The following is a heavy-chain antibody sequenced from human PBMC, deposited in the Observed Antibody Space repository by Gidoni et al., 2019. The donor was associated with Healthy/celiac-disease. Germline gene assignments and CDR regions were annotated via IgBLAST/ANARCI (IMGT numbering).Heavy chain of an antibody. CDR1: GGSISSYY. D-gene: IGHD3-3*01. Sequence: QVQLQESGPGLVKPSETLSLTCTVSGGSISSYYWSWIRQPPGKGLEWIGYIYYSGSTNYNPSLKSRVTISVDTSKNQFSLKLSSVTAADTAVYYCARGATRGTYYDFWSGYPPDAFDIWGQGTMVTVYS. CDR2: IYYSGST. V-gene: IGHV4-59*01. J-gene: IGHJ3*02. CDR3: ARGATRGTYYDFWSGYPPDAFDI.